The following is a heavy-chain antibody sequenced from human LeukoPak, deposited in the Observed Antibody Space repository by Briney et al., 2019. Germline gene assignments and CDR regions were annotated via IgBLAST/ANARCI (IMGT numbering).Heavy chain of an antibody. Sequence: GGSLRRSGSASGFTFSSYEMNWVRHAPGKGLEWLSYISSSGSTIYYADSVKGRFTIPRDTAKNSLYLQMNSLRAEDTAVYYCAELGITMIGGVWGKGTTVTISS. CDR2: ISSSGSTI. J-gene: IGHJ6*04. CDR3: AELGITMIGGV. D-gene: IGHD3-10*02. V-gene: IGHV3-48*03. CDR1: GFTFSSYE.